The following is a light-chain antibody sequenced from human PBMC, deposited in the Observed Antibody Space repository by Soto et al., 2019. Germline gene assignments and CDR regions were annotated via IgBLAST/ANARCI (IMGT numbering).Light chain of an antibody. Sequence: DIQLTQSPSTLSGSLGERVTLSCRASQTISSWLAWYQQKPGKAPKLLIYKASTLKSGVPSRFSGSGSGTDFTLTISSLQPEDFATYYCQQFNNYGTFGQGTKVDI. V-gene: IGKV1-5*03. CDR1: QTISSW. J-gene: IGKJ1*01. CDR2: KAS. CDR3: QQFNNYGT.